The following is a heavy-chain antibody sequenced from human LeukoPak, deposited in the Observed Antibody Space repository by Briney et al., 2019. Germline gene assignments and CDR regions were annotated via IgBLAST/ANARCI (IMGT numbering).Heavy chain of an antibody. V-gene: IGHV1-46*01. CDR2: INPGGGST. D-gene: IGHD3-10*01. Sequence: ASVKVSCKASGYTFTSYYMHWVRQAPGQGLEWMGIINPGGGSTSYAQKFQGRVTMTRDTSTSTVYMELRSLRSEDTAVYYCARDKYYGSGSYYDYYYYGMDVWGKGTTVTVSS. CDR1: GYTFTSYY. J-gene: IGHJ6*04. CDR3: ARDKYYGSGSYYDYYYYGMDV.